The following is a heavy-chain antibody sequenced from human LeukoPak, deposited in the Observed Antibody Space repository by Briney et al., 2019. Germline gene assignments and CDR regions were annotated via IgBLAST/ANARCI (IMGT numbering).Heavy chain of an antibody. V-gene: IGHV3-30-3*01. J-gene: IGHJ3*02. CDR3: AREWVEYSSSSEVVDI. D-gene: IGHD6-6*01. CDR1: GFTFSSYA. CDR2: ISYDGSNK. Sequence: GGSLRLSCAASGFTFSSYAMHWVRQAPGKGLEWVAVISYDGSNKYYADSVKGRFTISRDNSKNTLYLQMNSLRAEDTAVYYCAREWVEYSSSSEVVDIWGQGTMVTVSS.